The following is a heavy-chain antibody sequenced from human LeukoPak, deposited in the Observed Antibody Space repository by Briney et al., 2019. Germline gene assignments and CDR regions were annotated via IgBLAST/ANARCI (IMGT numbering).Heavy chain of an antibody. Sequence: ASVKVSCKASGYTFTGYGISWVRQAPGQGLEWMGWISAYNGNTNYAQKLQGRVTMTTDTSTSTAYMELGSLRSDDTAVYYCARDLGSSATSTNWFDPWGQGTLVTVSS. J-gene: IGHJ5*02. CDR2: ISAYNGNT. D-gene: IGHD6-6*01. V-gene: IGHV1-18*01. CDR1: GYTFTGYG. CDR3: ARDLGSSATSTNWFDP.